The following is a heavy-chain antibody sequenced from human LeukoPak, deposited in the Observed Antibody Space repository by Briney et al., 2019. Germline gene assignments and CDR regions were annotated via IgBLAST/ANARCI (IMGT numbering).Heavy chain of an antibody. CDR1: GVSISSSNSY. CDR3: ARQSALYYSDSSGYRPHYYMDV. CDR2: IYYSGNT. Sequence: SETLSLTCTVSGVSISSSNSYWGWIRQPPGKGLEWIGSIYYSGNTYYNASLKSQVPISIDTSKNQFSLRLTSVTAADTAVYYCARQSALYYSDSSGYRPHYYMDVWGKGTTVTISS. D-gene: IGHD3-22*01. J-gene: IGHJ6*03. V-gene: IGHV4-39*01.